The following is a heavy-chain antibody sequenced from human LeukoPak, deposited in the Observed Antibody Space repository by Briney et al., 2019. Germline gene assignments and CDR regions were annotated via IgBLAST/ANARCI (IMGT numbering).Heavy chain of an antibody. CDR2: IYSGGST. CDR1: GFTVSSNY. Sequence: PGGSLRLSCAASGFTVSSNYMSWVRQAPGKGLEWVSVIYSGGSTYYADSVKGRFTISRDNSKSTLYLQMNSLRAEDTAVYYCARDNWDVTGGPLGYWGQGTLVTVPS. CDR3: ARDNWDVTGGPLGY. V-gene: IGHV3-53*01. J-gene: IGHJ4*02. D-gene: IGHD2-8*02.